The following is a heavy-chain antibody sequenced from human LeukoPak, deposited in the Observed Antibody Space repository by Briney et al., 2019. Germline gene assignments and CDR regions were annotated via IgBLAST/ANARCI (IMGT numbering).Heavy chain of an antibody. V-gene: IGHV3-53*04. CDR1: GFTVSSND. CDR3: LRQGVGSPPR. CDR2: IYAGGSASA. D-gene: IGHD1-26*01. Sequence: GGSLRLSCVASGFTVSSNDMSWVRQAPGKGLEWVSLIYAGGSASAYYADSVKGRFTGSRHDSKNTLDLQMYSLKPDDTAVYYCLRQGVGSPPRWGQGTLVTVSS. J-gene: IGHJ4*02.